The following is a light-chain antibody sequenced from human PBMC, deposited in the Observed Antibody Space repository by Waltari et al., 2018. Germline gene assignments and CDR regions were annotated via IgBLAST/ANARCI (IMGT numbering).Light chain of an antibody. CDR1: SSDIGNYNFF. Sequence: QSALTQPASVSASPGQSITISCTGTSSDIGNYNFFVSWYQHRPGEAPKLIIYEGNVRPSGVSDRFSGSKSGNAASLTISGLQAEDEAHYYCCSYGVRVFFGGGTKLTVL. J-gene: IGLJ2*01. CDR3: CSYGVRVF. V-gene: IGLV2-23*01. CDR2: EGN.